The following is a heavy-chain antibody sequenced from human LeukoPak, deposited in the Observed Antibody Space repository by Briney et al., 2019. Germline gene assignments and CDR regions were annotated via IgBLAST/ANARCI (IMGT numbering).Heavy chain of an antibody. CDR2: IHYSGST. D-gene: IGHD5-12*01. J-gene: IGHJ6*03. Sequence: SETLSLTCTVSGGSFSSYYWSWIRQPPGKGLEWIGYIHYSGSTNYNPSLKSRVTISVDTSKNQFSLKLSSVTAADTAVYYCARRLNSGYGEYMDVWGKGTTVTVSS. V-gene: IGHV4-59*08. CDR3: ARRLNSGYGEYMDV. CDR1: GGSFSSYY.